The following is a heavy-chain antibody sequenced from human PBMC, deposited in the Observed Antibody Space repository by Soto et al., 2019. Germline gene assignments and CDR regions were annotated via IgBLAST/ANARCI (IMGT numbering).Heavy chain of an antibody. J-gene: IGHJ2*01. V-gene: IGHV4-61*03. CDR3: ARATYYDILPGWYFDL. Sequence: QVQLQESGPGLVKPSETLSLTCTVSGGSVSSGSYYWSWIRQPPGKGLEGIGYIYYSGSTNYNPSLKSRVTISVDTSKTHFSLKLSSVTAADTAVYYCARATYYDILPGWYFDLWGRGTLVTVSS. D-gene: IGHD3-9*01. CDR1: GGSVSSGSYY. CDR2: IYYSGST.